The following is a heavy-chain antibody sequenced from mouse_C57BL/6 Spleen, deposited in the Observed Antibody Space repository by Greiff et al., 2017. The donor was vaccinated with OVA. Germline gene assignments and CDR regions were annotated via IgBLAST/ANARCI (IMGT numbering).Heavy chain of an antibody. CDR2: IDPSDSDT. D-gene: IGHD2-3*01. V-gene: IGHV1-52*01. CDR3: ARDGCCDAMDD. Sequence: QVQLKQPGAELVRPGSSVKLSCKASGYTFTSYWMHWVKQRPIQGLEWIGNIDPSDSDTHYNQKFKDKAKLTVDKSSSTAYMQLSSLTSEDSAVDYCARDGCCDAMDDWGQGTSVTVSS. CDR1: GYTFTSYW. J-gene: IGHJ4*01.